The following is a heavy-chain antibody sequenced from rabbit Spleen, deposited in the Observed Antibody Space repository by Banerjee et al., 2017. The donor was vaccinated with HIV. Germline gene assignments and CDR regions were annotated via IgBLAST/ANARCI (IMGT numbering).Heavy chain of an antibody. CDR2: INAYTGKP. D-gene: IGHD4-1*01. J-gene: IGHJ4*01. CDR3: ARETSGGWGVVLYYFRL. CDR1: GFSFSNKDV. Sequence: QEQLVESGGGLVKPEGSLTLTCKASGFSFSNKDVMCWVRQAPGKGLEWIACINAYTGKPVYATWAKGRFTISRTSSTTVTLQMTSLTAADTATYFCARETSGGWGVVLYYFRLWGQGTLVTVS. V-gene: IGHV1S45*01.